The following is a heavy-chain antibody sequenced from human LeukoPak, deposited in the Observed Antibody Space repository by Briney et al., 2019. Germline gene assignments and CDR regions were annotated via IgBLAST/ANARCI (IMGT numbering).Heavy chain of an antibody. D-gene: IGHD2-15*01. V-gene: IGHV3-11*01. Sequence: GGSLRLSCAASGFTFSDYYMSWIRQAPGKGLEWVSYISSSGSTIYYADSVKGRFTISRDNAKNSLYLQMNSLRAEDTAVYYCARGSPRGTDYYYYGMDVWGQGTTVTVSS. J-gene: IGHJ6*02. CDR3: ARGSPRGTDYYYYGMDV. CDR1: GFTFSDYY. CDR2: ISSSGSTI.